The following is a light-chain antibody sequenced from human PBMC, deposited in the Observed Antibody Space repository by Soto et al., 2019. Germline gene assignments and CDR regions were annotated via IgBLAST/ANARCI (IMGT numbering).Light chain of an antibody. CDR3: CSYAGSSLYV. CDR1: SRDVGSYNL. CDR2: EGS. Sequence: QSVLTQPASVSGSPGQSITISCTGTSRDVGSYNLVSWYQQHPGKAPKLMIYEGSKRPSGVSNRFSGSKSGNTASLTISGLQAEDEADYYCCSYAGSSLYVFGTGTKVTVL. V-gene: IGLV2-23*01. J-gene: IGLJ1*01.